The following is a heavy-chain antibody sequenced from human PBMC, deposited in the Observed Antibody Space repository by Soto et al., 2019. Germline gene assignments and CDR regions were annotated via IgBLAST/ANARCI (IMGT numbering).Heavy chain of an antibody. CDR3: ARKAGLNYYYGMDV. Sequence: ESLKISRKGSGYSFTSYWLSRVRQMPGKGLEWMGRIDPSDSYTNYSPSFQGHVTISADKSISTAYLQWSSLKASDTAMYYCARKAGLNYYYGMDVWGQGTTVTVSX. D-gene: IGHD6-25*01. CDR2: IDPSDSYT. J-gene: IGHJ6*02. CDR1: GYSFTSYW. V-gene: IGHV5-10-1*01.